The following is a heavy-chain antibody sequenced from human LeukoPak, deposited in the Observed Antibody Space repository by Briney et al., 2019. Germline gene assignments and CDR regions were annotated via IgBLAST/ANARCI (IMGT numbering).Heavy chain of an antibody. CDR1: GGSISSSIYY. D-gene: IGHD2-15*01. V-gene: IGHV4-39*07. CDR3: ARGITKYCSGGSCYLDY. J-gene: IGHJ4*02. Sequence: SETLSLTCTVSGGSISSSIYYWGWIRQPPGKGLEWIGSIYYSGSTYYNPSLKSRVTISVDTSKNQFSLKLSSVTAADTAVYYCARGITKYCSGGSCYLDYWAREPWSPSPQ. CDR2: IYYSGST.